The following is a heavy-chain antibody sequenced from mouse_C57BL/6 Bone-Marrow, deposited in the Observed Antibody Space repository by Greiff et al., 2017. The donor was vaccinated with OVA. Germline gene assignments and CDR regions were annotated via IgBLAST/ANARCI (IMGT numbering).Heavy chain of an antibody. J-gene: IGHJ1*03. CDR1: GYTFTDYY. CDR2: IYPGSGNT. V-gene: IGHV1-84*01. CDR3: ARGVTTVVAHYWYFDV. Sequence: QVQLQQSGPELVKPGASVKISCKASGYTFTDYYINWVKQRPGQGLEWIGWIYPGSGNTKYNEKFKGKATLTVDTSSSTAYMQLSSLTSEDSAVYFCARGVTTVVAHYWYFDVWGTGTTVTVSS. D-gene: IGHD1-1*01.